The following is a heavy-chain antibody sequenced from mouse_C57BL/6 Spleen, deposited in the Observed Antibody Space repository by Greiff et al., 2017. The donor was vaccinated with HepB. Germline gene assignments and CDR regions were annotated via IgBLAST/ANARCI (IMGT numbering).Heavy chain of an antibody. D-gene: IGHD1-1*01. CDR3: ARDPHYYGSSPPYWYFDV. J-gene: IGHJ1*03. Sequence: EVKLVESEGGLVQPGSSMKLSCTASGFTFSDYYMAWVRQVPEKGLEWVANINYDGSSTYYLDSLKSRFIISRDNAKNILYLQMSSLKSEDTATYYCARDPHYYGSSPPYWYFDVWGTGTTVTVSS. V-gene: IGHV5-16*01. CDR1: GFTFSDYY. CDR2: INYDGSST.